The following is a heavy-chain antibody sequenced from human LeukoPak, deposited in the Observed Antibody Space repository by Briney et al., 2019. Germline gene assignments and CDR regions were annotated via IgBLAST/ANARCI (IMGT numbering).Heavy chain of an antibody. V-gene: IGHV4-31*03. CDR2: IYYSGST. CDR3: ARSYPGLYYYGMDV. Sequence: SQTLSLTCTVSGGSISSGGYYWSWIRQHPGKGLEWIGYIYYSGSTYYNPSLKSRVTISVDTSKNQSSLKLSSVTAADTAVYYCARSYPGLYYYGMDVWGKGTTVTVSS. CDR1: GGSISSGGYY. J-gene: IGHJ6*04. D-gene: IGHD2-2*02.